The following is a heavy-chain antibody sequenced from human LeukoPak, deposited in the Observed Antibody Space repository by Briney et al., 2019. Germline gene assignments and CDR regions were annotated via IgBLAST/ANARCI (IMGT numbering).Heavy chain of an antibody. Sequence: PSETLSLTCTVTGGSISSYYWSWIRQPPGKGLEWIGYIYYSGSTNYNPSLKSRVTISVDTSKNQFSLNLRSVTAADTAVYYCARGSGYSSSCYGYWGQGTLVTVSS. CDR1: GGSISSYY. CDR3: ARGSGYSSSCYGY. J-gene: IGHJ4*02. D-gene: IGHD6-13*01. V-gene: IGHV4-59*01. CDR2: IYYSGST.